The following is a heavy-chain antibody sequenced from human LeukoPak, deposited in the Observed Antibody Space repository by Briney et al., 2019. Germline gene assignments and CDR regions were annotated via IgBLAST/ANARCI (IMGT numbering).Heavy chain of an antibody. J-gene: IGHJ4*02. CDR3: VRGRYSYGYNDF. Sequence: ASVKVSCKASGYIFTCYDINWVRQATGQGHEWMGWMSPNSGDTGYAQEFQGRVTMTRDTSISTAYMELTSLRSEDTAVYYCVRGRYSYGYNDFWGQGTLVTVSS. V-gene: IGHV1-8*01. CDR1: GYIFTCYD. CDR2: MSPNSGDT. D-gene: IGHD5-18*01.